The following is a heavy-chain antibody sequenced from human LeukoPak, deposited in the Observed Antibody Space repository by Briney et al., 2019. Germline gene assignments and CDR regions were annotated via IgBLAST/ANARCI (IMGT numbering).Heavy chain of an antibody. CDR1: GGSVSSGSYY. D-gene: IGHD2-15*01. CDR3: ARSVVVVFRGFDP. Sequence: SETLSLTCTVSGGSVSSGSYYWSWIRQPPGTGLEWIGYIYYSGSTNYNPSLKSRVTISVDTSKNQFSLKLSSVTAADTAVYYCARSVVVVFRGFDPWGQGTLVTVSS. V-gene: IGHV4-61*01. J-gene: IGHJ5*02. CDR2: IYYSGST.